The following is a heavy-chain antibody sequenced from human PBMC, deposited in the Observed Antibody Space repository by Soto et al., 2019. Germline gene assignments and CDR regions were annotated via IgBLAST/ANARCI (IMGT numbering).Heavy chain of an antibody. J-gene: IGHJ4*02. D-gene: IGHD2-2*03. CDR2: IDHTGST. Sequence: PSETLSLTCAVYGGSFTGYKWTWIRQSPGKGLEWIGEIDHTGSTNFNPSLQSRVTISVHTSKNQFSLGLISVTAPDTALYYWAACSILLGYYWARGTVLTVSS. CDR3: AACSILLGYY. CDR1: GGSFTGYK. V-gene: IGHV4-34*01.